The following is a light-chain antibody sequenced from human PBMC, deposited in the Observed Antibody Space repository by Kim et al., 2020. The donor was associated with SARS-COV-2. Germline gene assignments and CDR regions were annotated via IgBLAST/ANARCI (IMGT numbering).Light chain of an antibody. CDR3: SSYTDSSRGCV. J-gene: IGLJ1*01. V-gene: IGLV2-14*01. CDR2: DVS. Sequence: QSALTQPASVSGSPGRSITIPCTGTSSDAGGYNYVSWYQQHPGTAPKLMIYDVSKRPSGVSNRFSGSKSGNTASLTISGLQAEDEADYYCSSYTDSSRGCVFGTGTKLTVL. CDR1: SSDAGGYNY.